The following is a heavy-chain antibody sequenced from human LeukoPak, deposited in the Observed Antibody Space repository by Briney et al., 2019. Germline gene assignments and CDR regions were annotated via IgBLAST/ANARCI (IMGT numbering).Heavy chain of an antibody. V-gene: IGHV3-9*01. Sequence: GGSLRLSCAASGFSFEDYAMHWVRQAPGKGMEWVSGISWNSGSIGYGDSVKGRFTISRDNAKKSLYLQMNSLRAEGTALYYCAKVNTGYSSSWYYDYWGQGTLVTVSS. CDR2: ISWNSGSI. D-gene: IGHD6-13*01. J-gene: IGHJ4*02. CDR1: GFSFEDYA. CDR3: AKVNTGYSSSWYYDY.